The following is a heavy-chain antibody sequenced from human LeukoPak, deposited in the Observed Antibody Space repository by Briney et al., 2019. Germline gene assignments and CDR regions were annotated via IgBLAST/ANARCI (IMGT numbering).Heavy chain of an antibody. CDR2: IYYSGST. CDR3: ARGEQLVPTFDY. Sequence: SETLSLTCTVSGGSISSYYWSWIRQPPGKGLEWIGYIYYSGSTNYNPSLKSRVTISVDTSKNQFSLKLSSVTAADTAVYYCARGEQLVPTFDYWGQGTLVTVSS. D-gene: IGHD6-13*01. J-gene: IGHJ4*02. V-gene: IGHV4-59*01. CDR1: GGSISSYY.